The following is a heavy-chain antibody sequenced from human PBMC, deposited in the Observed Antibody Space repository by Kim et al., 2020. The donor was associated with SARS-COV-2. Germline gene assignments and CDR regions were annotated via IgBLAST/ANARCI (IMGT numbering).Heavy chain of an antibody. J-gene: IGHJ4*02. Sequence: GGSLRLSCAASGFTFSSYAMSWVRQAPGKGLEWVSAISGSGGSTYYADSVKGRFTISRDNSKNTLYLQMNSLRAEDTAVYYCAKAGRSIAAAGTEVDDYWGQGTLVTVSS. V-gene: IGHV3-23*01. CDR1: GFTFSSYA. D-gene: IGHD6-13*01. CDR3: AKAGRSIAAAGTEVDDY. CDR2: ISGSGGST.